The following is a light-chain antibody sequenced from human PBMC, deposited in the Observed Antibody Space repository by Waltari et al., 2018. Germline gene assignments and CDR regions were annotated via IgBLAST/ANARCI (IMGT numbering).Light chain of an antibody. V-gene: IGKV1-33*01. CDR2: DAS. CDR3: QQYDKLPYT. J-gene: IGKJ2*01. CDR1: QDIANY. Sequence: DNQMTQSPSSLSASVGDRVTITCKASQDIANYLNWYQQKPGKAPKLLIYDASNLETGVPSRFTGSGSGTDFSFTINTVQPEDIATYYCQQYDKLPYTFGQGTKLEI.